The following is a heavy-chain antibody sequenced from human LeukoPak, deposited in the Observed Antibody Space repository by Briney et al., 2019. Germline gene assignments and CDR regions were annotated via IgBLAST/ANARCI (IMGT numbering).Heavy chain of an antibody. D-gene: IGHD4-17*01. CDR3: ASGYDYGDYGVGTLFGY. J-gene: IGHJ4*02. Sequence: PSETLSLTCIVSGGSVSSGSYYWSWIRQPPGKGLEWIGYIYYSGSTNYNPSLKSRVTISVDTSKNQFSLKLSSVTAADTAVYYCASGYDYGDYGVGTLFGYWGQGTLVTVSS. V-gene: IGHV4-61*01. CDR2: IYYSGST. CDR1: GGSVSSGSYY.